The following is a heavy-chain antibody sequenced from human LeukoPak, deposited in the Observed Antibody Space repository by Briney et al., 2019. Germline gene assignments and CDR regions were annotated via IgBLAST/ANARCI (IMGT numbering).Heavy chain of an antibody. CDR2: ISGTTGST. J-gene: IGHJ4*02. Sequence: GGSLRLSCAVSGFTFSTYAMSWVRQAPGKGLEWVSSISGTTGSTYYADSVKGRFTISRDNSKNTLYLQMNSLRAEDTAVYYCAKDVRHSGLYYFDYWGQGTLVTVSS. V-gene: IGHV3-23*01. CDR3: AKDVRHSGLYYFDY. D-gene: IGHD3-10*01. CDR1: GFTFSTYA.